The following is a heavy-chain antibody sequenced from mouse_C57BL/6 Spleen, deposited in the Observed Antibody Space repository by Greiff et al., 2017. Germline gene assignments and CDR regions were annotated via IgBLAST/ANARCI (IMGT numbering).Heavy chain of an antibody. CDR3: ARSGYDYGGAY. CDR1: GYTFTDYY. V-gene: IGHV1-26*01. CDR2: INPNNGGT. Sequence: EVQLQQSGPELVKPGASVKISCKASGYTFTDYYMNWVKQSHGKSLEWIGDINPNNGGTSYNQKFKGKATLTVDKSSSTAYMELRSLTSEDSAVYYCARSGYDYGGAYWGQGTLVTVSA. J-gene: IGHJ3*01. D-gene: IGHD2-4*01.